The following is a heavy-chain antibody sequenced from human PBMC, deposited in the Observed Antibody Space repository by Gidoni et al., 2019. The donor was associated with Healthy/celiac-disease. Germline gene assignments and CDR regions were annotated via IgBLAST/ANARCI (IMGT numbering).Heavy chain of an antibody. CDR3: AKDFTISSSSFDY. CDR2: ISWNSGSI. Sequence: EVQLVESGGGLVQPGRSLRLSCAASGFTFDDYAMHWVRQAPGKGLEWVSGISWNSGSIGYADSVKGRFTISRDNAKNSLYLQMNSLRAEDTALYYCAKDFTISSSSFDYWGQGTLVTVSS. CDR1: GFTFDDYA. V-gene: IGHV3-9*01. D-gene: IGHD6-6*01. J-gene: IGHJ4*02.